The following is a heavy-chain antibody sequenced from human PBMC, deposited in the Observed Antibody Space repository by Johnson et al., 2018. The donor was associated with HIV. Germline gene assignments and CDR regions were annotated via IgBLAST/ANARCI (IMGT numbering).Heavy chain of an antibody. D-gene: IGHD4-23*01. CDR2: ITFEGSDK. CDR3: AKDVSVVTPSGSFDI. Sequence: QVQLVESGGGLVQPGGSLRLSCAASGFTFSGYWVYWVRQAPGKGLEWVAVITFEGSDKYYADSVKGRVTISRDDSKNTLYLRLNSLRPEDSAVYYCAKDVSVVTPSGSFDIWGQGTRVTVSS. V-gene: IGHV3-30*18. J-gene: IGHJ3*02. CDR1: GFTFSGYW.